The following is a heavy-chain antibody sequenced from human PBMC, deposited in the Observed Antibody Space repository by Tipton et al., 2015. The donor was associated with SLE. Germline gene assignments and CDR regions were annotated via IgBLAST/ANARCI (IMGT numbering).Heavy chain of an antibody. CDR2: ISAHSGNT. CDR1: GYTFTSYG. Sequence: QSGPEVKKPGASVKVSCKASGYTFTSYGISWVRQAPGQGLEWMGWISAHSGNTNYEQKLQGRVTLTTDTSTSTAYMELRSLRSDDTALYYCARACCGAASEFDYWGQGTLVTVSS. CDR3: ARACCGAASEFDY. J-gene: IGHJ4*02. V-gene: IGHV1-18*01. D-gene: IGHD2-21*01.